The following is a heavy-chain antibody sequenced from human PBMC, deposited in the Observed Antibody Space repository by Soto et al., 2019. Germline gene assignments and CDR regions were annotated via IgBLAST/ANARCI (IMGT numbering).Heavy chain of an antibody. CDR3: ATSMGQGGNDY. CDR1: GFTFSDNW. V-gene: IGHV3-7*05. Sequence: EVQLVESGGGLVQPGGSLRLSCAASGFTFSDNWMSWVRQAPGKGLECVANIKTDGSEKYYVDPVKGRFTISRDNAKNSLYLQMNSLRAEDTAVYYCATSMGQGGNDYWGQGTLVAVSS. D-gene: IGHD3-10*01. CDR2: IKTDGSEK. J-gene: IGHJ4*02.